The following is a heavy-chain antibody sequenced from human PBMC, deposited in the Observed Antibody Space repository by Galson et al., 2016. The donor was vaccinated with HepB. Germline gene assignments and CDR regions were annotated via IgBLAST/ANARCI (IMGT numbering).Heavy chain of an antibody. D-gene: IGHD3-16*01. V-gene: IGHV1-69*10. CDR1: GGTFSNYA. Sequence: SVKVSCKAPGGTFSNYAFSWVRQAPGQGLEWMGGIIPIVGIAHYAQNFQGRVTIAADKSTSTAYMELSSLRSEDTAVYYCATSYDYIWGTLDYWGQGTLVTVSS. J-gene: IGHJ4*02. CDR2: IIPIVGIA. CDR3: ATSYDYIWGTLDY.